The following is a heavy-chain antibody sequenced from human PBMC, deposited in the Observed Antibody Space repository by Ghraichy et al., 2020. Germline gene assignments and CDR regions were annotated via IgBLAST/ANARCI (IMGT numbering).Heavy chain of an antibody. Sequence: ASVKVSCKASGYTFTSYGISWVRQAPGQGLEWMGWISAYNGNTNYAQKLQGRVTMTTDTSTSTAYMELRSLRSDDTVVYYCARDQCSGGSCYLPGGYWGQGTLVTVSS. J-gene: IGHJ4*02. D-gene: IGHD2-15*01. CDR1: GYTFTSYG. CDR3: ARDQCSGGSCYLPGGY. CDR2: ISAYNGNT. V-gene: IGHV1-18*04.